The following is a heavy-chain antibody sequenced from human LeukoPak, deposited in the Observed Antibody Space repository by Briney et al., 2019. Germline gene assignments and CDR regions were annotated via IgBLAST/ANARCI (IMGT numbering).Heavy chain of an antibody. V-gene: IGHV3-43*02. CDR3: AKGVTTVSFTFDY. CDR2: ISGGGVTT. CDR1: GFTFHDYS. J-gene: IGHJ4*02. Sequence: GGSLRLSCAASGFTFHDYSMHWVRQTPGKGLEWLSVISGGGVTTHYADSVKGRFTISRDNGKNSLYLQMDSLSVEDTAVYFCAKGVTTVSFTFDYWGQGTLVTVSS. D-gene: IGHD3-22*01.